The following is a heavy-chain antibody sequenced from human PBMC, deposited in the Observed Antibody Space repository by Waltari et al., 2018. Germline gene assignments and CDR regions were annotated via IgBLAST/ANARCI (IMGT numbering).Heavy chain of an antibody. CDR2: IYYSGGT. V-gene: IGHV4-39*07. CDR3: ARDIPGGYGDYV. CDR1: GGSISSSSYY. Sequence: QLQLQESGPGLVKHSETLSLTCTVSGGSISSSSYYWCCSRQPPGKGLEGIGSIYYSGGTYYNPSLKRRVTISVDTSKNKFSLKLSSVTAADTAVYYCARDIPGGYGDYVWGQGTLVTVSS. D-gene: IGHD4-17*01. J-gene: IGHJ4*02.